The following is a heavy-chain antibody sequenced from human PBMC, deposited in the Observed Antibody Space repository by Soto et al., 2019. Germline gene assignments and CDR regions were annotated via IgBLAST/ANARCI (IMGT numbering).Heavy chain of an antibody. D-gene: IGHD6-6*01. CDR2: IWYDGSNK. V-gene: IGHV3-33*01. J-gene: IGHJ6*02. Sequence: GGSLRLSCAASGCTFSSYGMHWVRQAPGKGLEWVAVIWYDGSNKYYADSVEGRFTISRDNSKNTLYLQMNSLRAEDTAVYYYAREAGLIEYSSSGGMDVWGQGTTVTVSS. CDR3: AREAGLIEYSSSGGMDV. CDR1: GCTFSSYG.